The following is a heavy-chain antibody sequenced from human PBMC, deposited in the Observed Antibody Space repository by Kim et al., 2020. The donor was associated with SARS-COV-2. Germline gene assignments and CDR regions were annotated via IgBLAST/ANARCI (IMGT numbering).Heavy chain of an antibody. D-gene: IGHD2-8*01. CDR3: ARGFVVLMVYAIRYWYFDL. J-gene: IGHJ2*01. CDR2: INHSGST. V-gene: IGHV4-34*01. Sequence: SETLSLTCAVYGGSFSGYYWSWIRQPPGKGLEWIGEINHSGSTNYNPSLKSRVTISVDTSKNQFSLKLSSVTAADTAVYYCARGFVVLMVYAIRYWYFDLWGRGTLVTVSS. CDR1: GGSFSGYY.